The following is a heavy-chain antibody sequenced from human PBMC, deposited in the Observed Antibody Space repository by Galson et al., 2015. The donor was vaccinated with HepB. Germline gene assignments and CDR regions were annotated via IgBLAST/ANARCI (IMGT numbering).Heavy chain of an antibody. V-gene: IGHV4-4*02. J-gene: IGHJ6*02. CDR1: GAPIISGSW. Sequence: ETLSLTCAVSGAPIISGSWWSWVRQAPGKGLEWIGESSHSGSTNYNPSLRSRVTISVDKSKNQFSLNLSSVTAADTAVYYCARLDYYYAMDVWGQGTTVTVSS. CDR3: ARLDYYYAMDV. CDR2: SSHSGST.